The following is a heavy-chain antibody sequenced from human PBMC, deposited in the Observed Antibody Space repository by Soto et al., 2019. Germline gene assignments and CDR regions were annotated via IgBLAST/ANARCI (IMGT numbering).Heavy chain of an antibody. CDR1: GGSVRTPDW. CDR3: ARVRQGCAANNCYLDP. D-gene: IGHD2-15*01. Sequence: QVHLQESGPGLVAPSGTLSLTCTLSGGSVRTPDWWHWVRQSPDKGLEWIAEVHISGHSNYNPSLRSRVIVSIDSSNNQFYLNLNSVTAADTAIYYCARVRQGCAANNCYLDPWGQGTQVTISS. V-gene: IGHV4-4*02. CDR2: VHISGHS. J-gene: IGHJ2*01.